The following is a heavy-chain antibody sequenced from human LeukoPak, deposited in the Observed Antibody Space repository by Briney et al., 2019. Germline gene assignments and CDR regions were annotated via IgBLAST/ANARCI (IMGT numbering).Heavy chain of an antibody. CDR2: IYYSGST. J-gene: IGHJ4*02. D-gene: IGHD5-24*01. CDR1: GGSISSYY. CDR3: AREDGYTLDY. Sequence: SETLSLTCTVSGGSISSYYWSWIGQPPGKGLEWIGYIYYSGSTNYNPSLKSRVTIPVDTSKNQFSLKLSSVTAADTAVYYCAREDGYTLDYWGQGTLVTVSS. V-gene: IGHV4-59*01.